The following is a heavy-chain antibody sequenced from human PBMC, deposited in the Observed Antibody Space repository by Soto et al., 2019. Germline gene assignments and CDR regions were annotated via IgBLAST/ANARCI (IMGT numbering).Heavy chain of an antibody. CDR1: GYIFTGYY. J-gene: IGHJ4*02. CDR2: INPNSGGT. Sequence: QVQLVQSGAEVKKPGASVKVSCKASGYIFTGYYMHWVRQAPGQGLEWMGWINPNSGGTNYAQKFQGRVTMTRDTSISTAYMELSRLRSDDTAVYYCARDPYYYDSSGYYDYWGQGTLVTVSS. D-gene: IGHD3-22*01. CDR3: ARDPYYYDSSGYYDY. V-gene: IGHV1-2*02.